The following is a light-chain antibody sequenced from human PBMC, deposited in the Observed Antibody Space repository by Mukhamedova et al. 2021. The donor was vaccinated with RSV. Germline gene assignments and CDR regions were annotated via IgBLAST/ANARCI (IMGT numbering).Light chain of an antibody. CDR3: QQANTFPLT. CDR2: GSS. V-gene: IGKV1-12*01. Sequence: WYQRRVHGKAPKLLIYGSSSLQGGVPSKFSGTGSGTDFTLTISSLQPQDFATYHCQQANTFPLTFGPGTKVDIK. J-gene: IGKJ3*01.